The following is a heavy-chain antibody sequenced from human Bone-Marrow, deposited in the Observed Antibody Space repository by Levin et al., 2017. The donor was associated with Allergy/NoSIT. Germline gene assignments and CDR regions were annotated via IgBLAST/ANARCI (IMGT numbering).Heavy chain of an antibody. Sequence: RGESLKISCKGSGYSFTNYWIGWVRQMPGKGLEWMGIINPGDSDIRYSPSFQGQVTMSADKSISTAYLQWSSLKASGTAMYYCARHGGCTRTSCFNWFDPWGQGTLVTVSS. CDR2: INPGDSDI. V-gene: IGHV5-51*01. CDR3: ARHGGCTRTSCFNWFDP. CDR1: GYSFTNYW. D-gene: IGHD2-2*01. J-gene: IGHJ5*02.